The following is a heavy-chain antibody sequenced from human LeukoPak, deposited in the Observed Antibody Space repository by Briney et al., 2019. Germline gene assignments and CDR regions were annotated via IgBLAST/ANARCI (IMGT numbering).Heavy chain of an antibody. Sequence: VASVKVFCKASGYTFTGYFMHWVRQAPGQGLEWMGWINPTTGGTNYAQKFQGRVTMTRDTSISTGYMELSSLKSDDTAVYYCAGDRAGSWFDPWGQGTLVTVSS. CDR3: AGDRAGSWFDP. V-gene: IGHV1-2*02. CDR2: INPTTGGT. CDR1: GYTFTGYF. J-gene: IGHJ5*02.